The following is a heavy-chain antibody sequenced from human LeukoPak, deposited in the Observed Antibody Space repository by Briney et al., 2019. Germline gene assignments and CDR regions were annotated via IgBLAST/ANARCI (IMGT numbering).Heavy chain of an antibody. D-gene: IGHD3-10*01. Sequence: ASLKVSCKASGYTFTGYFIHWVRQAPGQGLEWMGWINPNSGGTNYAQKFQGRVTMTRDTSISTDYMELSRLRSDDTAVYYCASAIGRITMVRGVINYAFDIWGQGTMVTVSS. V-gene: IGHV1-2*02. CDR1: GYTFTGYF. CDR3: ASAIGRITMVRGVINYAFDI. CDR2: INPNSGGT. J-gene: IGHJ3*02.